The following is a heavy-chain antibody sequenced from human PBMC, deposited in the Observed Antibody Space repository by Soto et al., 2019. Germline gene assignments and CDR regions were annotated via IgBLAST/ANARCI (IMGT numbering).Heavy chain of an antibody. V-gene: IGHV3-30*18. J-gene: IGHJ4*02. Sequence: QVQLVESGGGVVQPGRSLRLSCAASGFTFSSYGMHWVRQAPGKGLEWVAVISYDGSNKYYADSVKGRFTISRDNSKNTLYLQMNSLRAEDTAVYYCAKDRVKIGEGFDYWGQGTLVTVSS. CDR2: ISYDGSNK. CDR3: AKDRVKIGEGFDY. CDR1: GFTFSSYG.